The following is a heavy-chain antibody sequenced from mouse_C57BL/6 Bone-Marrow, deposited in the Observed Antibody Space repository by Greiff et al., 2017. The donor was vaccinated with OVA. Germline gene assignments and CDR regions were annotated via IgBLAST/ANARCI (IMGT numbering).Heavy chain of an antibody. CDR3: TRRLRRFFAY. CDR2: IDPENGDT. D-gene: IGHD2-4*01. V-gene: IGHV14-4*01. CDR1: GFNINVYY. J-gene: IGHJ3*01. Sequence: VQLKQSGAELVRPGASVKLSCTASGFNINVYYMHWVKQRPEQGLEWIGWIDPENGDTEYASKFQGKATITADTSSNTAYLQLSSLTSEDTAVYYCTRRLRRFFAYWGQGTLVTVSA.